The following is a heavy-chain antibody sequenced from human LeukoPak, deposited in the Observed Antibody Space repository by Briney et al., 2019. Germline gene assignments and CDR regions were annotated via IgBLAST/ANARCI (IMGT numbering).Heavy chain of an antibody. J-gene: IGHJ4*02. CDR1: GFPFSSYA. Sequence: PGGSLRLSCATSGFPFSSYAMSWVRQAPGKGLEWVSAISGSGGSTYYADSVKGRFTISRDNSKNTLYLQMNSLRAEDTAVYYCAKWVIAAAGTFDYWGQGTLVTVSS. V-gene: IGHV3-23*01. D-gene: IGHD6-13*01. CDR3: AKWVIAAAGTFDY. CDR2: ISGSGGST.